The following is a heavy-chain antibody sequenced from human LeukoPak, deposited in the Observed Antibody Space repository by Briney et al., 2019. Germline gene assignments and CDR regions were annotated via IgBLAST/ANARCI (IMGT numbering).Heavy chain of an antibody. CDR2: IYYSGST. J-gene: IGHJ2*01. D-gene: IGHD2-2*01. CDR3: ARLGRTSYWYFDL. V-gene: IGHV4-59*08. CDR1: GGSISSYY. Sequence: PSETLSLTCTVSGGSISSYYWSWIRQPPGKGLEWIGYIYYSGSTNYNPSLKRRVTISVDTSKNQFSLKLSSVTAADTAVYYCARLGRTSYWYFDLWGRGTLVTVSS.